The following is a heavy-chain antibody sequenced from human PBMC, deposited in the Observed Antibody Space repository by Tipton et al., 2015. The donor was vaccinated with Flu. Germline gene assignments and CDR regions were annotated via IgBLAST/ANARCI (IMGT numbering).Heavy chain of an antibody. Sequence: VQLVQSGGGLVEPGGSLRLSCAASGFIFNNAWMNWVRQAPGKGLEWIGRIKTKTDGGATEYVAPVKGRFTISRDDSKNTLYLQMNSLKTEDTGLYYCTTRIMSTCDYWGQGTLVTVSS. D-gene: IGHD5/OR15-5a*01. J-gene: IGHJ4*02. CDR3: TTRIMSTCDY. CDR2: IKTKTDGGAT. CDR1: GFIFNNAW. V-gene: IGHV3-15*01.